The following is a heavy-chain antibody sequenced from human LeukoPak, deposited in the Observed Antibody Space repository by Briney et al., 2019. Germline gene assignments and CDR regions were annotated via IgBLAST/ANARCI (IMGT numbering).Heavy chain of an antibody. V-gene: IGHV4-59*08. D-gene: IGHD1-1*01. CDR2: IYYSGST. Sequence: PGGSLRLSCAASGFTFSSYEMNWVRQAPGKGLEWIGYIYYSGSTNYNPSLKSRVTISVDTSKNQFSLKLSSVTAADTAVYYCARRGGTDYYYGMDVWGQGTTVTVSS. J-gene: IGHJ6*02. CDR1: GFTFSSYE. CDR3: ARRGGTDYYYGMDV.